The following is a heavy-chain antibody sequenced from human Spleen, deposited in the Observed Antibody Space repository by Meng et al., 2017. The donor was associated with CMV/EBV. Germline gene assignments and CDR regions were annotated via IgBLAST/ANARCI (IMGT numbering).Heavy chain of an antibody. V-gene: IGHV3-21*01. CDR3: AREDGYNFAPYGY. CDR2: VTSSHYR. J-gene: IGHJ4*02. CDR1: GFTFSSYN. D-gene: IGHD5-24*01. Sequence: SCGASGFTFSSYNMNWVRQGQGKGLGGFSVVTSSHYRDYTDSVKGRFTISRDNAKNSLYLQMNSLRAEDTAMYYCAREDGYNFAPYGYWGQGTLVTVSS.